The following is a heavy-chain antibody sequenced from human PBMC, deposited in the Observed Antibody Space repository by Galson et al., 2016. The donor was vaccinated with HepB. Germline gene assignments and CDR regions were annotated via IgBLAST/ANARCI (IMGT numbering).Heavy chain of an antibody. Sequence: SLRLSCAASGSTFSRYTMHRVRQAPGKGLEWVAVISSDGSKEYYADSVKGRFTISRDNSKNTLYLQMNSLRAEDTAVYYCARELWNYNSFDMWGQGTMVTVSS. CDR2: ISSDGSKE. CDR3: ARELWNYNSFDM. D-gene: IGHD1-7*01. V-gene: IGHV3-30-3*01. J-gene: IGHJ3*02. CDR1: GSTFSRYT.